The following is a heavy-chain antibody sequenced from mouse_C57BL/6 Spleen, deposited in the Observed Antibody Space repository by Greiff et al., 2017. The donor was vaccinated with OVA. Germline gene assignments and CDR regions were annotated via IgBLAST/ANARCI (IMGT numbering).Heavy chain of an antibody. Sequence: QVQLQQPGAELVKPGASVKLSCMASGYTFTSYWMHWVKQRPGRGLEWIGRIDPNSGGTKYNEKFKSKATLTVDKPSSTAYMQLSSLTSEDSAVYYCARGYGSSPYYAMDYWSQGTSVTVSS. CDR3: ARGYGSSPYYAMDY. CDR1: GYTFTSYW. D-gene: IGHD1-1*01. J-gene: IGHJ4*01. CDR2: IDPNSGGT. V-gene: IGHV1-72*01.